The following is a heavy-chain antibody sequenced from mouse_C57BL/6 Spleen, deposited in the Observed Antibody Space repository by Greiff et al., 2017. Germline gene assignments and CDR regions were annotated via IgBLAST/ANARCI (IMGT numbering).Heavy chain of an antibody. CDR2: ISSGGSYT. J-gene: IGHJ2*01. CDR3: ARQRSTMITTEYYFDY. Sequence: DVKLVESGGDLVKPGGSLKLSCAASGFTFSSYGMSWVRQTPDKRLEWVATISSGGSYTYYPDSVKGRFTISRDNAKNTLYLQMSSLKSEDTAMYYCARQRSTMITTEYYFDYWGQGTTLTVAS. CDR1: GFTFSSYG. V-gene: IGHV5-6*02. D-gene: IGHD2-4*01.